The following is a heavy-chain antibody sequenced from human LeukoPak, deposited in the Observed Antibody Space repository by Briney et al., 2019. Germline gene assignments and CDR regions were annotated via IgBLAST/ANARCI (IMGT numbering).Heavy chain of an antibody. J-gene: IGHJ3*02. D-gene: IGHD6-19*01. CDR2: ISSSSSDI. V-gene: IGHV3-21*01. CDR1: GFTFSSYS. Sequence: PWGSLRLSCAASGFTFSSYSMNWVRQAPGKGLEWVSSISSSSSDIYYADSVKGRLTISRGNAKNSLYLQMNRLSAEDKAVYYCARPYRRGWSLGAFDIWGQGTMVTVYS. CDR3: ARPYRRGWSLGAFDI.